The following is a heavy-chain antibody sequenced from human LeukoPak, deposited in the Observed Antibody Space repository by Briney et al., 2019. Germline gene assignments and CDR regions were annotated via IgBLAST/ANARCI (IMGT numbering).Heavy chain of an antibody. J-gene: IGHJ4*02. V-gene: IGHV3-23*01. Sequence: GGSLRLSCAAPGFTFSSYAMSWVRQAPGKGLEWVSPISGSGGSTYYADSVKGRFTISRDNSKNTLYLQMNSLRAEDTAVYYCAKSASLGYCSGGSCYFDYWGQGTLVTVSS. CDR2: ISGSGGST. CDR1: GFTFSSYA. D-gene: IGHD2-15*01. CDR3: AKSASLGYCSGGSCYFDY.